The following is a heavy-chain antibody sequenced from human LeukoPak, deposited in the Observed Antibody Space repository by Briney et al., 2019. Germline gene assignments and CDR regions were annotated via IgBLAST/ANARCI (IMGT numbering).Heavy chain of an antibody. CDR2: IYYSGST. CDR1: GGSISSYY. D-gene: IGHD2-15*01. J-gene: IGHJ3*01. Sequence: SETLSLTCTVSGGSISSYYWSWIRQPPGKGLEWIGYIYYSGSTNYNPSLKSRVTISVDRSKNQFSLKLSSVTAADTAVYYCARDKESGGSAHDAFDVWGQGTTVTVSS. V-gene: IGHV4-59*12. CDR3: ARDKESGGSAHDAFDV.